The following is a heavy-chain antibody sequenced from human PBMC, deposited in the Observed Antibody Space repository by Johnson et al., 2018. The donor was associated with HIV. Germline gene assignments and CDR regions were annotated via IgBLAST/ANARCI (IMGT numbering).Heavy chain of an antibody. CDR2: IRYDGSNK. V-gene: IGHV3-30*02. J-gene: IGHJ3*02. Sequence: QVQLVESGGGLVQPGGSLRLSCAASGFTVSSNYMSWVRQAPGKGLEWVAFIRYDGSNKYYADSVQGRFTISRDNSKNTLYLQMNSLRAEDTAVYYCAKDYYDSSGDAFDIWGQGTMVTVSS. CDR3: AKDYYDSSGDAFDI. CDR1: GFTVSSNY. D-gene: IGHD3-22*01.